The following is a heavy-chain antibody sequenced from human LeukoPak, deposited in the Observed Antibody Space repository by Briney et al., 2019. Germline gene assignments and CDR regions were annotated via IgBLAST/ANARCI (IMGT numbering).Heavy chain of an antibody. CDR3: ARLNYYGSGSYYPKYYFDY. CDR1: GGSFSGYY. Sequence: SETLSLTCAVYGGSFSGYYWSWIRKPPGKGLEWIGEINHSGSTNYNPSLKSRVTISVDTSKNQFSLKLSSVTAADTAVYYCARLNYYGSGSYYPKYYFDYWGQGTLVTVSS. V-gene: IGHV4-34*01. J-gene: IGHJ4*02. CDR2: INHSGST. D-gene: IGHD3-10*01.